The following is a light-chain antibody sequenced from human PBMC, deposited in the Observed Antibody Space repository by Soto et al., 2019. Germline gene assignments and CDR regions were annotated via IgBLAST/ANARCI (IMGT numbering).Light chain of an antibody. CDR1: QSLIHSDGDTY. V-gene: IGKV2-30*02. CDR2: QVS. CDR3: MQGTHWPWT. Sequence: DVVMTQSPLSLPVTLGQPASISCRSSQSLIHSDGDTYLSWFQQRPGQSPRRLIYQVSDRDSGVPHIFSGSGSCNYFTLKISRVEAEHVGVYYCMQGTHWPWTFGQGTEVEIK. J-gene: IGKJ1*01.